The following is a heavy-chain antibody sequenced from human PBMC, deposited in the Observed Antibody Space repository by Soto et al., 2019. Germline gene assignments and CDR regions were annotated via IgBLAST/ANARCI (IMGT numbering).Heavy chain of an antibody. V-gene: IGHV3-33*01. CDR3: ARDLTIAELDY. D-gene: IGHD2-15*01. Sequence: QVQLVESGGGVVQPGRSLRLSCAASGFTFSSYGMHWVRQAPGKGLELVAVIWYDGSNKYYADSVKGRFTISRDNSKNTLYLQMNSLRAEDTAVYYCARDLTIAELDYWGQGTLVTVSS. J-gene: IGHJ4*02. CDR1: GFTFSSYG. CDR2: IWYDGSNK.